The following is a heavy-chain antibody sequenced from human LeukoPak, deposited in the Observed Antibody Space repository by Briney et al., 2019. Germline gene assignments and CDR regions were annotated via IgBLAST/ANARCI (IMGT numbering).Heavy chain of an antibody. V-gene: IGHV3-7*01. CDR1: GFTFSSFW. D-gene: IGHD1-26*01. Sequence: GGSLRLSCAASGFTFSSFWMSWVRQPPGKGLEWVANIKLDGSAKYYVDSVKGRFTISRDNAKNSLYLQMNSLRAEDTAVYYCARDDSEIYFYWGQGTLVTVSS. CDR2: IKLDGSAK. CDR3: ARDDSEIYFY. J-gene: IGHJ4*02.